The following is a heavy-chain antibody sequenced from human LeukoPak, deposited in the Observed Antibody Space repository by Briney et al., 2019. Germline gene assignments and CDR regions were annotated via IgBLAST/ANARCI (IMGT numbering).Heavy chain of an antibody. CDR1: GFTFDDYY. J-gene: IGHJ4*02. CDR2: ISSGSGSTI. Sequence: GGSLRLSYAASGFTFDDYYMSWIRQAPGKGLEWLSYISSGSGSTIYYADSVKGRITISRDSAKNSLYLQLNSLRAEDTAVYYCARAKPLDYWGQGTLVTVSS. CDR3: ARAKPLDY. V-gene: IGHV3-11*01.